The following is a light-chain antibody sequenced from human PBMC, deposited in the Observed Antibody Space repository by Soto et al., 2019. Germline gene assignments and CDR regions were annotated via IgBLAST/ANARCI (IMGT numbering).Light chain of an antibody. V-gene: IGKV1-33*01. Sequence: IPMTQSPSSLSASVGDRGTITCQARQDISNSLNWYQQKPGKAPKLLIYDASNLETGVPSRFSGSGSGTDFTFTISSLQPEDIATYYCQQYDSLPRTFGQGTKVDI. CDR1: QDISNS. CDR2: DAS. J-gene: IGKJ1*01. CDR3: QQYDSLPRT.